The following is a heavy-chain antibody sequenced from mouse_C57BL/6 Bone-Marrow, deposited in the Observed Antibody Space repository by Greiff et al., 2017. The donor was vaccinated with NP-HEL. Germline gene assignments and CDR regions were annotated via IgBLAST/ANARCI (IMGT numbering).Heavy chain of an antibody. CDR3: ARAGITTVVADWYFDV. Sequence: QVQLQQSGAELVKPGASVKLSCKASGYTFTSYWMHWVKQKPGQGLEWIGMIHPNSGSTNYNEKFKSKATLTVDKSSSTAYMQLSSLTSEDSAVYYCARAGITTVVADWYFDVWGTGTTVTVSS. CDR2: IHPNSGST. V-gene: IGHV1-64*01. J-gene: IGHJ1*03. CDR1: GYTFTSYW. D-gene: IGHD1-1*01.